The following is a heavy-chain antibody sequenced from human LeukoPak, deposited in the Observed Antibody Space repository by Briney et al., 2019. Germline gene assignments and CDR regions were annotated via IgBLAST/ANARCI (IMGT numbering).Heavy chain of an antibody. CDR1: GYTFTNFF. D-gene: IGHD1-26*01. CDR3: ARDPGTYTGSYYGLN. CDR2: INPNSGST. V-gene: IGHV1-46*01. Sequence: ASVKISCKASGYTFTNFFMHWVRQAPGQGLEWMGIINPNSGSTDYPQKFQDRVTMTTDTPTSTAYLELKSLRSDDTAVYYCARDPGTYTGSYYGLNWGQGTLVTV. J-gene: IGHJ4*02.